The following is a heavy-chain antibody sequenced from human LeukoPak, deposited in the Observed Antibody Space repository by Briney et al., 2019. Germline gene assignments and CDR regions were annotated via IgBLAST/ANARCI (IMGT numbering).Heavy chain of an antibody. Sequence: GGSLSLSCAASGFTFSSYGMHGVREAPGKGLEWVAVISYDGSNKYYADSVKGRFTISRDNSKNTLYLQMNSLRAQDTAVYYCAKVRTVTTGGDWFDPWGQGTLVTVYS. CDR2: ISYDGSNK. J-gene: IGHJ5*02. CDR3: AKVRTVTTGGDWFDP. V-gene: IGHV3-30*18. D-gene: IGHD4-17*01. CDR1: GFTFSSYG.